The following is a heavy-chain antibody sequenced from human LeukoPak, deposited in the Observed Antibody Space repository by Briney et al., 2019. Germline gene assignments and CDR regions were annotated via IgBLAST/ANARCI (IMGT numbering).Heavy chain of an antibody. CDR3: ARVSHPYYYYYYMDV. Sequence: ASVKVSCKASGYSFVSYAISWVRQAPGQGLEWMGWISAYNGNTNYAQKLQGRVTMTTDTPTSTAYMELRSLRSDDTAVYYCARVSHPYYYYYYMDVWGKGTTVTISS. CDR1: GYSFVSYA. V-gene: IGHV1-18*01. J-gene: IGHJ6*03. CDR2: ISAYNGNT.